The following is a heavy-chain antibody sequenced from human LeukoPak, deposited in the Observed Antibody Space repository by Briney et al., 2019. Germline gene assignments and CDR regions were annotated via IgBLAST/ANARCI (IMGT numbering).Heavy chain of an antibody. CDR1: GFTFSSYA. D-gene: IGHD5-18*01. Sequence: GGSLRLSCAASGFTFSSYARSWVRQAPGKGLEWVSAISGSGGSTYYADSVKRRFTISRDNSKNTLYLQMDSLRAEDTAVYYCAKEPEPYVDTAMVDFDYWGQGTLVTVSS. CDR3: AKEPEPYVDTAMVDFDY. V-gene: IGHV3-23*01. J-gene: IGHJ4*02. CDR2: ISGSGGST.